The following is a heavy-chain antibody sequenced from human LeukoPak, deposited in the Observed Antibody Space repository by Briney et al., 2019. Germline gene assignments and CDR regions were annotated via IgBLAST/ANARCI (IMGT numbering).Heavy chain of an antibody. CDR3: ARGTYYDSSGYYWRLRLTYFDY. V-gene: IGHV3-30*03. Sequence: GGSLRLSCAASGFTFSSYWMSWVRQAPGKGLEWVAVISYDGSNKYYADSVKGRFTISRDNSKNTLYLQMNSLRAEDTAVYYCARGTYYDSSGYYWRLRLTYFDYWGQGTLVTVSS. CDR1: GFTFSSYW. D-gene: IGHD3-22*01. J-gene: IGHJ4*02. CDR2: ISYDGSNK.